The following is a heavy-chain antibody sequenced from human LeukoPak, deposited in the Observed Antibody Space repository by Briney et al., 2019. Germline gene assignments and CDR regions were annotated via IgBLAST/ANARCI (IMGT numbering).Heavy chain of an antibody. Sequence: GGSLRLSCAASGFTFSSYWMHWVRQAPGKGLVWVSRINSDGSSTSYADSVEGRFTISRDNAKNTLYLQMNSLRAEDTAVYYCARAPGRYYYYGMDVWGQGTTVTVSS. CDR3: ARAPGRYYYYGMDV. V-gene: IGHV3-74*01. CDR2: INSDGSST. J-gene: IGHJ6*02. D-gene: IGHD2-8*02. CDR1: GFTFSSYW.